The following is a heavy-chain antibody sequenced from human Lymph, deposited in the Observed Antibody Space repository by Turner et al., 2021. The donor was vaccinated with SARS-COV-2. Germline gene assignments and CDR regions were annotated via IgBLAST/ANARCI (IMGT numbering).Heavy chain of an antibody. Sequence: QVQLVQSGGGVVQPGRSLILSCAASGFTFSTYAIYWVRQAPGKGLGWVAVISYDGSNKYYADSVKGRFTISRDNSKNTLYLQMNSLRAEDTAVYYCARYASGGYFYYGMDVWGQGTTVTVSS. D-gene: IGHD3-10*01. CDR2: ISYDGSNK. J-gene: IGHJ6*02. V-gene: IGHV3-30*04. CDR1: GFTFSTYA. CDR3: ARYASGGYFYYGMDV.